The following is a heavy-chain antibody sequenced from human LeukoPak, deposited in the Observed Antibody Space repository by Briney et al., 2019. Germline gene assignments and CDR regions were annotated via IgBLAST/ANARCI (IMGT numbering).Heavy chain of an antibody. Sequence: KPSQTLSLTCAISGDSFSSISVAWNWIRQSPSRGLEWLGRTYYRSKWYYEYAVSVKSRINISPDTSKNQFSLQLTSVTPEDTAVYYCSLARSEYHNGMDVWGQGTTVTVSS. CDR2: TYYRSKWYY. J-gene: IGHJ6*02. CDR3: SLARSEYHNGMDV. V-gene: IGHV6-1*01. CDR1: GDSFSSISVA.